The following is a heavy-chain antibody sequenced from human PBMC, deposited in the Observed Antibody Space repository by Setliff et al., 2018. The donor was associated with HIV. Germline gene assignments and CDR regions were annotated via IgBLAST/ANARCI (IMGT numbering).Heavy chain of an antibody. CDR3: AAAVSFCDSTSCSHYFDY. CDR2: IVVGSGNT. V-gene: IGHV1-58*01. Sequence: SVKVSCTASGFTFSNSAVLWVRQARGQRPEWIGWIVVGSGNTNYAQMFYERVTITRDMSTSTAYMELSSLRSEDTAMYYCAAAVSFCDSTSCSHYFDYWGPGTLVTVSS. CDR1: GFTFSNSA. D-gene: IGHD2-2*01. J-gene: IGHJ4*02.